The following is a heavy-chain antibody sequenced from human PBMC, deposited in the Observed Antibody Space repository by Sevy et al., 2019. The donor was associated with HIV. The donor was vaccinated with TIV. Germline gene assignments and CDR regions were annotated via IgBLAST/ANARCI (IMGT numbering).Heavy chain of an antibody. CDR1: GFTVSSNY. CDR3: ATTGYSSSWYLHYGMDV. Sequence: GGSLRLSCAASGFTVSSNYMSWVRQAPGKGLEWVSVIYSGVSTYYADSVKGRFTISRDNSKNTLYLQMNSLRAEDTAVYYCATTGYSSSWYLHYGMDVWGQGTTVTVS. D-gene: IGHD6-13*01. J-gene: IGHJ6*02. V-gene: IGHV3-53*01. CDR2: IYSGVST.